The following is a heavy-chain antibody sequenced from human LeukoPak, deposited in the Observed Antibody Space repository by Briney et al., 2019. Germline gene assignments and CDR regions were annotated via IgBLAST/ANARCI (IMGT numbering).Heavy chain of an antibody. CDR1: GFTFSSYA. D-gene: IGHD2-2*01. CDR3: ARDGGYCSSTSCYNWFDP. Sequence: TGGSLRLSCAASGFTFSSYAMHWVRQAPGKGLEWVAVISYDGSNKYYADSVKGRFTISRDNSKNTLYLQMNSLRAEDTAVYYCARDGGYCSSTSCYNWFDPWGQGTLVTVSS. CDR2: ISYDGSNK. J-gene: IGHJ5*02. V-gene: IGHV3-30-3*01.